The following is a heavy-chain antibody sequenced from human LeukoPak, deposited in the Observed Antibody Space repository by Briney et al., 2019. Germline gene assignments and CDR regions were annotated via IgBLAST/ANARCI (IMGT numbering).Heavy chain of an antibody. CDR2: ISGSGGST. CDR1: GFTFYSYA. J-gene: IGHJ4*02. V-gene: IGHV3-23*01. CDR3: AKVATYYYDSSGYYGSDY. D-gene: IGHD3-22*01. Sequence: QPGGSLRLSCAASGFTFYSYAMSWVRQAPGKGLEWVSGISGSGGSTFYAESVKGRFTISRDDSKLYLQMNSLRAEDTAVYYCAKVATYYYDSSGYYGSDYWGQGTLVTVSS.